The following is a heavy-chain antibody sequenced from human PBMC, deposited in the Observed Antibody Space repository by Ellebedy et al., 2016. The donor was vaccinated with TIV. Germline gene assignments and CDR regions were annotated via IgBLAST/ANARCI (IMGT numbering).Heavy chain of an antibody. CDR3: ASWEDGSGSYILSRFDY. J-gene: IGHJ4*02. V-gene: IGHV4-59*01. Sequence: SETLSLTXAVYGGSFSGYYWSWIRQPPGKGLEWIGYIYYSGSTNYNPSLKSRVTISVDTSKNQFSLKLSSVTAADTAVYYCASWEDGSGSYILSRFDYWGQGTLVTVSS. CDR1: GGSFSGYY. D-gene: IGHD3-10*01. CDR2: IYYSGST.